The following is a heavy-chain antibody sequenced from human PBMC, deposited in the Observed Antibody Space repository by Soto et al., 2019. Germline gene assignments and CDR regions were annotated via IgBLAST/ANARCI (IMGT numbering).Heavy chain of an antibody. CDR2: LSGSGVST. V-gene: IGHV3-23*01. D-gene: IGHD3-10*01. CDR3: ARKTDSIPSGGDV. CDR1: GFTFSSYA. Sequence: EVQLLESGGGLVQPGGSLRLSCAASGFTFSSYAMTWVRQAPGKGLEWVSALSGSGVSTYYADSVKGRFTISRHTSQNTLYLQMNSLRAEDTAVYYCARKTDSIPSGGDVWGKGTAVTVSS. J-gene: IGHJ6*04.